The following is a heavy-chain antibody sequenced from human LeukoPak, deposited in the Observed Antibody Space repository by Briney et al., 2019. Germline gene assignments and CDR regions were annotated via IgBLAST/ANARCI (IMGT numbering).Heavy chain of an antibody. V-gene: IGHV1-2*02. CDR2: INPNSGGT. CDR1: GYTFTGYY. D-gene: IGHD5-12*01. Sequence: ASVKVSCKXSGYTFTGYYMHWVRQAPGQGLEWMGWINPNSGGTNYAQKFQGRVTMTRDTSISTAYMELSRLRSDDTAVYYCARDYSGYDLLLFDYWGQGTLVTVSS. CDR3: ARDYSGYDLLLFDY. J-gene: IGHJ4*02.